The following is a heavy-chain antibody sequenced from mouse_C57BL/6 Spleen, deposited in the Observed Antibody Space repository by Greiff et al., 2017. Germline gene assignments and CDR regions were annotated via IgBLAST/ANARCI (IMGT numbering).Heavy chain of an antibody. CDR3: ARGDSSGYGYFDY. Sequence: EVKLQESGPELVKPGASVKIPCKASGYTFTDYNMDWVKQSHGKSLEWIGDINPNNGGTIYNQKFKGKATLTVDKSSSTAYMELRSLTSEDTAVYYCARGDSSGYGYFDYWGQGTTLTVSS. J-gene: IGHJ2*01. D-gene: IGHD3-2*02. CDR1: GYTFTDYN. V-gene: IGHV1-18*01. CDR2: INPNNGGT.